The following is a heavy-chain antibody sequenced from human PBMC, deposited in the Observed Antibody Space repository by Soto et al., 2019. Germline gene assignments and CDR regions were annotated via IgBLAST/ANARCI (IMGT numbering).Heavy chain of an antibody. CDR1: GFTFSDHY. V-gene: IGHV3-72*01. Sequence: PGGSLRLSCAASGFTFSDHYMDWVRQATGKGLEWVGRTRNKANSYTTEYAASVKGRFTISRDDSKNSLYLQMNSLKTEDTAVYYCARGYDSSGLPWTRAFDIWGQGTMCTVAS. D-gene: IGHD3-22*01. CDR3: ARGYDSSGLPWTRAFDI. J-gene: IGHJ3*02. CDR2: TRNKANSYTT.